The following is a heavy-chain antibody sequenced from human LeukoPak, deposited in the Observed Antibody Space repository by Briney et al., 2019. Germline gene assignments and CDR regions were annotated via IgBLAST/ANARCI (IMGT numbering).Heavy chain of an antibody. CDR2: IYYTGST. V-gene: IGHV4-59*01. Sequence: SETLSLTCTVSGGSISSYYWSWIRQPPGKGLEWIGYIYYTGSTNYNPSLTSRVTISVDTSKNQFSLTLPSVTAADTAVYYCARWGSIAVARFDYWGQGTLVTVSS. J-gene: IGHJ4*02. CDR1: GGSISSYY. D-gene: IGHD6-6*01. CDR3: ARWGSIAVARFDY.